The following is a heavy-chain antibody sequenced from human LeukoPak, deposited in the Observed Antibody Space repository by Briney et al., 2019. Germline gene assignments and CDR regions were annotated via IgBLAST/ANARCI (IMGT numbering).Heavy chain of an antibody. CDR3: ARYGTAPAAFYYYYMDV. CDR2: IKQDGSEK. J-gene: IGHJ6*03. D-gene: IGHD2-2*01. V-gene: IGHV3-7*01. Sequence: QPGGSLRLSCAASGFTFSNYWMTWVRQAPGKGLEWVANIKQDGSEKYYVDSVKGRITISRDNAKNSLYLQMNSLRAEDTAVYFCARYGTAPAAFYYYYMDVWGTGTTVTVSS. CDR1: GFTFSNYW.